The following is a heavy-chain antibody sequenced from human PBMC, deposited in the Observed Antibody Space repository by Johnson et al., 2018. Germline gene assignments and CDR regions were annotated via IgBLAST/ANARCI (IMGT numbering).Heavy chain of an antibody. CDR3: ARGRWFGDY. V-gene: IGHV3-33*01. CDR2: IWYDESNK. J-gene: IGHJ4*02. Sequence: QVQLVQSGGGVVQPGTSXRLSCAASGFTFSSYDMQWVRQAPGKGLEWVAVIWYDESNKNYADSVKGRFTISRDTSRNTLYLQMNSLRAEDTAVYYCARGRWFGDYWGQGTLVTVSS. CDR1: GFTFSSYD. D-gene: IGHD3-10*01.